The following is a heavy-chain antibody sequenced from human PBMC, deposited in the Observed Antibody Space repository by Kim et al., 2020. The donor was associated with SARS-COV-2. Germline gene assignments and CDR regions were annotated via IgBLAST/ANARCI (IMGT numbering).Heavy chain of an antibody. CDR3: VRGARGGDCERLFSGFDD. Sequence: KGRFTSSRDNAKNTLYLQMSSLRAEDTAVYYCVRGARGGDCERLFSGFDDWGQGTLVTVSS. J-gene: IGHJ4*02. V-gene: IGHV3-64D*06. D-gene: IGHD3-3*01.